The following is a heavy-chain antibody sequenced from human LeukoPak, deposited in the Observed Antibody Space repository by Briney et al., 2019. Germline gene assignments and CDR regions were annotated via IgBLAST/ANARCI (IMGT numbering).Heavy chain of an antibody. V-gene: IGHV4-30-4*01. CDR1: GGSVSSGDYY. D-gene: IGHD1-26*01. Sequence: SQTLSLTCTVSGGSVSSGDYYWSWIRQPPGKGLEWIGYMYYSGSTYYNPSLKSRVTISVDTSKNQFSLRLSSVTAADTAVYYCVRRMVGAIRPFDYWGQGTQVTVSS. CDR2: MYYSGST. CDR3: VRRMVGAIRPFDY. J-gene: IGHJ4*02.